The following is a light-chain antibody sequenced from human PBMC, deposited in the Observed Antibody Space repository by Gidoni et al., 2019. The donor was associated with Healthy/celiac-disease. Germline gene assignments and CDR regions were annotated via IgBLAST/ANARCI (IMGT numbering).Light chain of an antibody. Sequence: QSALTQPASVSGSPGQSITITCTGTSSYVGGYNYFSWYQQHPGKAPKLMSYDISNRPSGVSNRFAGSKSGNTASLTISGLQSEDEADYYCSSYTSSSLFGGGTKLTVL. CDR1: SSYVGGYNY. V-gene: IGLV2-14*03. J-gene: IGLJ3*02. CDR3: SSYTSSSL. CDR2: DIS.